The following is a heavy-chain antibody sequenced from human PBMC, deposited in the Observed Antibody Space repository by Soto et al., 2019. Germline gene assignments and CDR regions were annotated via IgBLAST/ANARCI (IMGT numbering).Heavy chain of an antibody. Sequence: QVQLVQSGAEVKKPGSSVKVSCKASGGTFSSYAISWVRQAPGQGLEWMGGFIPMFNRPHSSRKFQGRVTITADESTSTAYMDLSSLRSEDTAVYYCARGQFHHVSNYHHALDVWGQGTTVTVSS. CDR1: GGTFSSYA. J-gene: IGHJ6*02. CDR2: FIPMFNRP. CDR3: ARGQFHHVSNYHHALDV. V-gene: IGHV1-69*01.